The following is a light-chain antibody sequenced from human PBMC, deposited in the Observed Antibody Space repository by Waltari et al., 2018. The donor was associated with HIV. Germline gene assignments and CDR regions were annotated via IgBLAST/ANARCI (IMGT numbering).Light chain of an antibody. CDR3: TSYTSRNTYV. Sequence: QSALTQPPSVSGSPGQSVTISCTGNSSDIGTYNRVSWYQQSPGTAPKLMIFEVNNRPSGVPDRLSGSKSGNTASLNISGLQSEDEADYYCTSYTSRNTYVFGTGTKVTVL. CDR2: EVN. V-gene: IGLV2-18*02. CDR1: SSDIGTYNR. J-gene: IGLJ1*01.